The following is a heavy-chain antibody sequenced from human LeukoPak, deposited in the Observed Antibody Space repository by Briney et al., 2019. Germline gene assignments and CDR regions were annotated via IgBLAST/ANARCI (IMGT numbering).Heavy chain of an antibody. CDR3: AKERGLYGDYDY. CDR2: ISYDGSNK. J-gene: IGHJ4*02. D-gene: IGHD4-17*01. V-gene: IGHV3-30*18. CDR1: RFTFSSYG. Sequence: PGGSLRLSCAASRFTFSSYGMHWVRQAPGKGLEWVAVISYDGSNKYYADSVKGRFTISRDNSKNTLYLQMNSLRAEDTAVYYCAKERGLYGDYDYWGQGTLVTVSS.